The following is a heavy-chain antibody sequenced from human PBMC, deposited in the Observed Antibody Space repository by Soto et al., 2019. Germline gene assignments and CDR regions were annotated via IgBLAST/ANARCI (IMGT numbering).Heavy chain of an antibody. J-gene: IGHJ4*02. CDR2: IFWVEDN. CDR1: VFSVTSDGVG. V-gene: IGHV2-5*02. Sequence: QITFKESGPTLVKPKQTLALTCTFSVFSVTSDGVGLGWIRQPPGKPLEWLAVIFWVEDNRYSTSLESRLSIARDTSKYQVFLTMTNMESVDTATYYCALRDYGDYTFWGQGSRVTVSS. CDR3: ALRDYGDYTF. D-gene: IGHD4-17*01.